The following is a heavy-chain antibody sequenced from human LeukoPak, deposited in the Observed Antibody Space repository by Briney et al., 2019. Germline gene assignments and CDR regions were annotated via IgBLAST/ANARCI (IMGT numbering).Heavy chain of an antibody. CDR3: ARALVRGVISHDYYYYGMDV. CDR1: GGPISRYH. V-gene: IGHV4-59*07. Sequence: KSSDTLSLTCTVSGGPISRYHWSWIRQPPGKGLEWLGYIYYSGSTIYNPSLKSRVTISVDTSKNQFSLKLSSVTAADTAVYYCARALVRGVISHDYYYYGMDVWGKGTTVTVSS. D-gene: IGHD3-10*01. CDR2: IYYSGST. J-gene: IGHJ6*04.